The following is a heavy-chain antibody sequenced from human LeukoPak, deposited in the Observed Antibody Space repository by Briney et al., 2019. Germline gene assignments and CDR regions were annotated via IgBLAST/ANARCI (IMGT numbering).Heavy chain of an antibody. CDR3: ARAENSSSWYSYYYYYGMDV. CDR2: INSDGSST. J-gene: IGHJ6*02. D-gene: IGHD6-13*01. Sequence: PGGSLRLSCAASGFTFSSYWMHWVRQAPGKGLVWVSRINSDGSSTCYADSVKGRFTISRDNAKNTLYLQMNSLRAEDTAVYYCARAENSSSWYSYYYYYGMDVWGQGTTVTVSS. CDR1: GFTFSSYW. V-gene: IGHV3-74*01.